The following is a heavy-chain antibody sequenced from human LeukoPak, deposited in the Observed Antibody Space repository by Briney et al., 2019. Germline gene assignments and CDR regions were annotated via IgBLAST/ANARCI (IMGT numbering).Heavy chain of an antibody. CDR2: IHHSGST. CDR1: GGSISSSNYY. D-gene: IGHD6-6*01. CDR3: ARPTREYSSSSYYFDY. Sequence: PSETLSLTCTVSGGSISSSNYYWGWLRQPPGKGLEWIGKIHHSGSTYYNPSLKSRVTISVGTSKNQFSLKLSSVTAADTAVYYCARPTREYSSSSYYFDYWGQGILVTVS. V-gene: IGHV4-39*01. J-gene: IGHJ4*02.